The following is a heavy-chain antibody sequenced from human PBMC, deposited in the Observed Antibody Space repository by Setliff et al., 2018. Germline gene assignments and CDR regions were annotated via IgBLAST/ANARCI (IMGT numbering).Heavy chain of an antibody. CDR1: GVSIRSYY. J-gene: IGHJ4*02. CDR3: ARLPRTVTHFDY. D-gene: IGHD4-17*01. CDR2: IFYSGSS. V-gene: IGHV4-59*01. Sequence: SETLSLTCTVSGVSIRSYYWSWIRQPPGKGLEWIGYIFYSGSSNYNPSLQSRVSISVDTPKNQLSLKLDSLTAADTAVFFCARLPRTVTHFDYWGQGALVTVS.